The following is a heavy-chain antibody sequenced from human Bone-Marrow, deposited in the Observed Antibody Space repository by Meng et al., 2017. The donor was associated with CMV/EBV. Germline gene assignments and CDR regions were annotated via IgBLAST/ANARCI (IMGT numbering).Heavy chain of an antibody. D-gene: IGHD3-10*01. V-gene: IGHV3-15*01. Sequence: GESLKISCAASGFSCSNAWMNWVRQAPGTGLEWVGRIKSKSDGGSTDSAAPVYASFTISRYDSKNTLNLQMNSLKTEDPAVYYCTTYHPNYGTFDPWGQGTLVTVSS. J-gene: IGHJ5*02. CDR2: IKSKSDGGST. CDR3: TTYHPNYGTFDP. CDR1: GFSCSNAW.